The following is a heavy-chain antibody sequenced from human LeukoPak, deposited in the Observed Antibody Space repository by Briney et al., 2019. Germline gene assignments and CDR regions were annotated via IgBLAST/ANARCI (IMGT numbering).Heavy chain of an antibody. V-gene: IGHV4-39*07. D-gene: IGHD6-13*01. Sequence: TLPLTCTVSGGSISSSSYYWGWIRQPPGKGLEWIGSIYYSGSTHYNPSLKSRVTISVDTSKNQFSLKLSSVTAADTAVYYCARSRWAAAGTGWFDPRGQGTLVTVSS. CDR3: ARSRWAAAGTGWFDP. CDR1: GGSISSSSYY. CDR2: IYYSGST. J-gene: IGHJ5*02.